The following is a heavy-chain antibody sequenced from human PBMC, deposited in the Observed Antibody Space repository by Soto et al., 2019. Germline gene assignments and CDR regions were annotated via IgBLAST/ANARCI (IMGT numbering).Heavy chain of an antibody. Sequence: GGSLRLSCAVSGFTVSNNYMSLVRQAPGKGLEWVATISYDGSKKYFGDSVKGRFTISRDNSKSTLYLEMNSLRTEDTAVYYCAKASHCNKGRCSLGLIGDRAFDIWGQGTMVTVSS. CDR2: ISYDGSKK. V-gene: IGHV3-30*18. J-gene: IGHJ3*02. CDR3: AKASHCNKGRCSLGLIGDRAFDI. D-gene: IGHD2-8*01. CDR1: GFTVSNNY.